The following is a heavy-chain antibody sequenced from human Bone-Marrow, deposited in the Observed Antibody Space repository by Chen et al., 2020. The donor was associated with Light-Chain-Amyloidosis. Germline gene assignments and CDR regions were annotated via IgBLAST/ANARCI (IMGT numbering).Heavy chain of an antibody. CDR1: YW. D-gene: IGHD2-21*01. CDR2: IYPDYSDA. V-gene: IGHV5-51*01. J-gene: IGHJ4*02. Sequence: YWIGWVRQMPGKGLEWMGVIYPDYSDARXXXXFEGQVTISAXXXXXXXXXXXXXXXXXXXXMYYCARRRDGYNFDYWGQGTLVTVSS. CDR3: ARRRDGYNFDY.